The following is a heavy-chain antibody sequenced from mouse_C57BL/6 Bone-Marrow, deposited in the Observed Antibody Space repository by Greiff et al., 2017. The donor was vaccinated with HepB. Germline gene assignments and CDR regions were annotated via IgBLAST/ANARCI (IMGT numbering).Heavy chain of an antibody. D-gene: IGHD1-1*01. V-gene: IGHV7-4*01. CDR2: IRNKANGYTT. CDR3: VKAVSSGSSYTWFAY. CDR1: GFTFNDYQ. Sequence: VKLVESGGGLVQPGASLRLSCAASGFTFNDYQMSWVRQAPGKAPEWLALIRNKANGYTTEYTASVKGRFTISRDNSQNIRYLQMNTLRAEDSATYYCVKAVSSGSSYTWFAYWGQGTLVTVSA. J-gene: IGHJ3*01.